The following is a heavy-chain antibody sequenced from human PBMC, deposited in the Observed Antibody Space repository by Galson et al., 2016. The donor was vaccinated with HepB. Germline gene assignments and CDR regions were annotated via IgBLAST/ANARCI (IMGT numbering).Heavy chain of an antibody. CDR2: IYHSGYT. CDR3: ARTTSGAGGNDY. V-gene: IGHV4-4*01. D-gene: IGHD2-2*01. CDR1: GGSISTNNW. Sequence: ETLSLTCGVSGGSISTNNWWNWVRQPPGKGLEWIGEIYHSGYTNYHPSLKSRVTISVDKSKDQFSLKLSSVTAADTAVYFCARTTSGAGGNDYWGPGTLVTVSS. J-gene: IGHJ4*02.